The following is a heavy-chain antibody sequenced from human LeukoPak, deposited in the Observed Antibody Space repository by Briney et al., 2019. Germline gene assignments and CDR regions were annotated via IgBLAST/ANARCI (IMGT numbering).Heavy chain of an antibody. CDR3: ARDFIRGSSFAYRLLES. Sequence: ASVKVSCKASGYTFIDYYVHWVRKAPGQGLEWLGWINPNSGGTSNAQMLQGRVTLTRDTSINTAYMELRRLTSDDTAVYYCARDFIRGSSFAYRLLESWGQGTLVIVSS. CDR2: INPNSGGT. J-gene: IGHJ4*02. D-gene: IGHD5-18*01. V-gene: IGHV1-2*02. CDR1: GYTFIDYY.